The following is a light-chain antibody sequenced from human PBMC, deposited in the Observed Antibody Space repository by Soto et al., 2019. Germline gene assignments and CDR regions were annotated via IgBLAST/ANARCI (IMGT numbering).Light chain of an antibody. V-gene: IGKV3-15*01. CDR1: QSVRSN. J-gene: IGKJ2*01. CDR3: QQRTNWPRT. Sequence: EVELTQSPDILSVSPGETATLSCRASQSVRSNLAWYQQKPGQAPRLLIYGASTRATGIPARFSGSGSGREFTLTISSLQSEDFAVYYCQQRTNWPRTFGQGTKLEIK. CDR2: GAS.